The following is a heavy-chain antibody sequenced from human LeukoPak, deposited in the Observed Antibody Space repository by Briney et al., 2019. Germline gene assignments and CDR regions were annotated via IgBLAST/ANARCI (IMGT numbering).Heavy chain of an antibody. D-gene: IGHD3-22*01. Sequence: SETLSLTCTVSGGSISSYYWSWIRQPPGKGLEWIGYIYYSGSTNYNPSLKSRVTISVDTSKNQFSLKLSSVTAADTAVYYCAREPYYYDSSGYYYWYFDLWGRGTLVTVSS. CDR2: IYYSGST. CDR3: AREPYYYDSSGYYYWYFDL. CDR1: GGSISSYY. J-gene: IGHJ2*01. V-gene: IGHV4-59*01.